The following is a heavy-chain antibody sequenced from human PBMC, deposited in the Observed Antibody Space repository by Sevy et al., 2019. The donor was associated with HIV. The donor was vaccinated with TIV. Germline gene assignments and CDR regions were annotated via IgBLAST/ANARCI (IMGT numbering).Heavy chain of an antibody. J-gene: IGHJ4*02. CDR1: GFTFDDYT. D-gene: IGHD6-13*01. CDR3: AKDGRSRSWFFDY. V-gene: IGHV3-43*01. CDR2: ISWDGGST. Sequence: GGSLRLSCAASGFTFDDYTMHWVRQAPGKGLEWVSLISWDGGSTYYADSLKGRFTISRDNIKNSMYLQMNSLRTEDTALYYCAKDGRSRSWFFDYWGQGTLVTVSS.